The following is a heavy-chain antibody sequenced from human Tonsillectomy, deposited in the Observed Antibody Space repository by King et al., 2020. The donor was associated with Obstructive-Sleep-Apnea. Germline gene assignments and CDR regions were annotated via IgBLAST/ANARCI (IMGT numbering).Heavy chain of an antibody. V-gene: IGHV4-59*01. CDR2: IYNTGSP. Sequence: VQLQESGPELVKPSETLSLTCTVSVASTSSYSWTWIRQPPGKGLEWIGYIYNTGSPNYNPPLQSRVTISIDTSKNQFSLKLSSVTAADTAVYYCARVWSTVVTNDAFDIWGQGTMVTVSS. D-gene: IGHD4-23*01. J-gene: IGHJ3*02. CDR1: VASTSSYS. CDR3: ARVWSTVVTNDAFDI.